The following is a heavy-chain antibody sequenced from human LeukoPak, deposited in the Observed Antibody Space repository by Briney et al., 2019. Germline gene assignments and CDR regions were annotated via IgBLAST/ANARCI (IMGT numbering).Heavy chain of an antibody. CDR1: GGTFSSYA. Sequence: SVKVSCKASGGTFSSYAMSWVRQAPGHGLEWMGGIIPIFVTANYAQQLQGRVTLTTDECTSTAYMELSSLRSEDTAVYYCARARTPYCSSTSCYQRGFDYWGQGTLVTVSS. CDR3: ARARTPYCSSTSCYQRGFDY. V-gene: IGHV1-69*05. D-gene: IGHD2-2*01. J-gene: IGHJ4*02. CDR2: IIPIFVTA.